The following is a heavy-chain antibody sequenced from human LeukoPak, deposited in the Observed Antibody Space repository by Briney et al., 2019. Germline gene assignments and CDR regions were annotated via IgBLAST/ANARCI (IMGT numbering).Heavy chain of an antibody. CDR2: IRYDGSNK. V-gene: IGHV3-30*02. J-gene: IGHJ4*02. CDR1: GFSFSSCG. Sequence: HPGESLRLSCAASGFSFSSCGMNWVRQAPGKGLEWVAFIRYDGSNKYYTDSVKGRFTISRDSSKNTLYLQMDSLRVEDTAVNYCAKESQLSYSGTFYIDYWGQGTLVTVSS. D-gene: IGHD1-26*01. CDR3: AKESQLSYSGTFYIDY.